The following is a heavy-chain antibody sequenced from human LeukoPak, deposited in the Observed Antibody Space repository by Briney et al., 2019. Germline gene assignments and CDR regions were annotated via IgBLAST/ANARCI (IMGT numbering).Heavy chain of an antibody. J-gene: IGHJ3*02. V-gene: IGHV3-48*03. Sequence: GGSLRLSCAASGFTFSSYEMNWVRQAPGKGLEWVSYISSSGSTIYYADSVKGRFTISRDNAKNSLYLQMNSLRAEDTAVYYCAGDSSWYKKGAFDIWGQGTMVTVAS. CDR2: ISSSGSTI. CDR3: AGDSSWYKKGAFDI. D-gene: IGHD6-13*01. CDR1: GFTFSSYE.